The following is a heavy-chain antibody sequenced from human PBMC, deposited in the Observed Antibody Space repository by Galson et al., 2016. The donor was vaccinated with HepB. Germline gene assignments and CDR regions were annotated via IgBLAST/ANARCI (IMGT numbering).Heavy chain of an antibody. CDR1: GGYISSGDYY. D-gene: IGHD2-21*01. V-gene: IGHV4-31*03. CDR3: ARGRLAYCAGGRCHTGWFDS. CDR2: IYYNGNI. Sequence: TLSPTCTVSGGYISSGDYYWSWIRQHPGKGLEWIGYIYYNGNIYYNPSLKSRVTISVDTSKNQFSLNLTPVTAADTAIYYCARGRLAYCAGGRCHTGWFDSWGQGALVTVSS. J-gene: IGHJ5*01.